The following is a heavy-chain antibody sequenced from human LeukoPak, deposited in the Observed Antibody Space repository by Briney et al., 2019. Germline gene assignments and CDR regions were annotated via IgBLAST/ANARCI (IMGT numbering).Heavy chain of an antibody. CDR1: GFTFSSYA. V-gene: IGHV3-23*01. Sequence: GGSLRLSCAASGFTFSSYAMSWVRQAPGKGLEWVSAISGSCGSTYYADSVKGRFTISRDNSKNTLYLQMDSLRAEDTGVYYCAKDGKLFYDSSGYYSSLYFDYWGQGTLVTVSS. CDR3: AKDGKLFYDSSGYYSSLYFDY. CDR2: ISGSCGST. J-gene: IGHJ4*02. D-gene: IGHD3-22*01.